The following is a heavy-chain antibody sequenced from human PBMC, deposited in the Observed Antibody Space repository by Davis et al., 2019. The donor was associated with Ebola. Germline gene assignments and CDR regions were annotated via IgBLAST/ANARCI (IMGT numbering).Heavy chain of an antibody. CDR3: AKNRNPHYCGGDCYSYFQH. J-gene: IGHJ1*01. V-gene: IGHV3-23*01. CDR2: ISGSGGST. D-gene: IGHD2-21*02. Sequence: GESLKISCAASGFTFSSYAMSWVRQAPGKGLEWVSAISGSGGSTYYADSVKGRFTISRDNSKNTLYLQMNSLRAEDTAVYYCAKNRNPHYCGGDCYSYFQHWGQGTLVTVSS. CDR1: GFTFSSYA.